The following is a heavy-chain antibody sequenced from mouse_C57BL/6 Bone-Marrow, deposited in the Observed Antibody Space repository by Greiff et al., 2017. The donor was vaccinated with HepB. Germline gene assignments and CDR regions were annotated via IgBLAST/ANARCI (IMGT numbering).Heavy chain of an antibody. CDR1: GYTFTDYY. CDR2: INPYNGGT. Sequence: VQLQQSGPVLVKPGASVKMSCKASGYTFTDYYMNWVKQSHGKSLEWIGDINPYNGGTSYNQKFKGKATLTVDKSSSTAYMELNSLTSEDSAVYYCARWAYCDSPFAYWGQGTLVTVSA. D-gene: IGHD2-4*01. CDR3: ARWAYCDSPFAY. J-gene: IGHJ3*01. V-gene: IGHV1-19*01.